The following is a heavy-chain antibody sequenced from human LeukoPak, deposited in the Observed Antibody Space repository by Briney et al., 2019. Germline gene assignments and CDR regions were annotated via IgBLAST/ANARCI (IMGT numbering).Heavy chain of an antibody. J-gene: IGHJ5*02. V-gene: IGHV4-59*01. CDR1: GGSISSYY. CDR2: IYYSGST. Sequence: SETLSLTCTVSGGSISSYYWSWIRQPPGKGLEWIGYIYYSGSTYYNPSLKSRVTISVDTSKNQFSLKLSSVTAADTAVYYCARDDPVAGRFDPWGQGTLVTVSS. CDR3: ARDDPVAGRFDP. D-gene: IGHD6-19*01.